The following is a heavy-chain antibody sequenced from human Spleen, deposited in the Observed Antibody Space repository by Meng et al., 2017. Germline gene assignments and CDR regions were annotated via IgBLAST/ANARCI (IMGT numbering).Heavy chain of an antibody. Sequence: GGSLRLSCAPSGFTVSGNELSWVRQAPGKGLEWVSSISGGSTYYADSRKGRFTISRDNSKNTVYLQMYSLRAEDTAIYYCARHDWFDPWGQGTLVTVSS. CDR3: ARHDWFDP. CDR1: GFTVSGNE. CDR2: ISGGST. V-gene: IGHV3-38*03. J-gene: IGHJ5*02.